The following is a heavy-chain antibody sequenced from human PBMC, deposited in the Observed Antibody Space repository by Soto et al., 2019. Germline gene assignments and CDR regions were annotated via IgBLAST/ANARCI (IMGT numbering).Heavy chain of an antibody. CDR3: AIIPATPVDGLVFDY. J-gene: IGHJ4*02. CDR2: ISAYNGNT. D-gene: IGHD6-19*01. V-gene: IGHV1-18*01. CDR1: GYTFTSYG. Sequence: ASVKVSCKASGYTFTSYGISWVRQAPGQGLEWMGWISAYNGNTNYAQKLQGRVTMTTDTSTSTAYMELRSLRSDDTAVYYCAIIPATPVDGLVFDYWGQATLVTVSS.